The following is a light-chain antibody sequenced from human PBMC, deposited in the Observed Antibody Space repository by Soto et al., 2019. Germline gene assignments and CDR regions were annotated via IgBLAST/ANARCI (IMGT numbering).Light chain of an antibody. CDR1: QPIXRNY. J-gene: IGKJ4*01. V-gene: IGKV3-20*01. Sequence: LTQSACTLSLSPGERATLSCRASQPIXRNYLAWYQQKPGQAPRLLXYAASSSATGIPDRFSGSGSATDFTRPISRLEPEDCEAYHCQQYNFAPLTVGGGTKVDIK. CDR3: QQYNFAPLT. CDR2: AAS.